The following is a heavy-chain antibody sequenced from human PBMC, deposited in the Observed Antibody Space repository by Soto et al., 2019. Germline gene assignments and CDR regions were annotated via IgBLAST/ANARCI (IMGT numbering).Heavy chain of an antibody. CDR2: ISPTSDHI. Sequence: EVQLLQSEGGLVQPGGSLRLSCEASGFTFSTSAMSWVRQAPGKGLEWVSAISPTSDHIYYANSVTGRFTISRDNSKNPLSLPMASLGGDGTAVFYCKKGGGGDHGSWGQGTLVAVSS. D-gene: IGHD2-21*02. CDR1: GFTFSTSA. V-gene: IGHV3-23*01. J-gene: IGHJ5*02. CDR3: KKGGGGDHGS.